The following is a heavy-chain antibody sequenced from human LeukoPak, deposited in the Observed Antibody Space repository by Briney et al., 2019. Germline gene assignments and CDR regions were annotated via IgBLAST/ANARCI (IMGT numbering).Heavy chain of an antibody. D-gene: IGHD1-26*01. J-gene: IGHJ4*02. CDR1: GFTFSDYY. V-gene: IGHV3-11*01. CDR2: ISSSGSTI. Sequence: GGSLRLSCAASGFTFSDYYMSWIRQAPGKGLEWVSYISSSGSTIYYADSVRARFTISRDNAKNSLYLQMNSLRAEDTAVYYCAREGPALYSGSYYGFNYFDYWGRGTLVTVSS. CDR3: AREGPALYSGSYYGFNYFDY.